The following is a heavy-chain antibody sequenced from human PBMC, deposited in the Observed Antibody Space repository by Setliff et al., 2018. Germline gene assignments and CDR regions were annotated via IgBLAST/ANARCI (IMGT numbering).Heavy chain of an antibody. CDR3: ARAHGATTTFYYYMDV. Sequence: SVKVSCKVSGGTFSGYAITWVRRAPGQGLEWVGGIIPIYGAANYARKFQGRVTITADESTNTAYMELSSLTYEDTAVYFCARAHGATTTFYYYMDVWGKGTTVTISS. J-gene: IGHJ6*03. D-gene: IGHD1-1*01. CDR2: IIPIYGAA. CDR1: GGTFSGYA. V-gene: IGHV1-69*13.